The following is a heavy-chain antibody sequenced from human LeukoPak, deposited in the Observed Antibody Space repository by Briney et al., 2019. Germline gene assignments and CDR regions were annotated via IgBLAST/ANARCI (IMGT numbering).Heavy chain of an antibody. J-gene: IGHJ6*03. Sequence: GASVKVSCKASGYTFTSYDINWVRQATGQGLEWMGWMSPNSGNTGYAQKFQGRVTITRNTSISTAYMGLSSLRSEDTAVYYCARGTILRMRGAYYYYYMDVWGKGTTVTVSS. CDR2: MSPNSGNT. CDR1: GYTFTSYD. D-gene: IGHD2-15*01. CDR3: ARGTILRMRGAYYYYYMDV. V-gene: IGHV1-8*03.